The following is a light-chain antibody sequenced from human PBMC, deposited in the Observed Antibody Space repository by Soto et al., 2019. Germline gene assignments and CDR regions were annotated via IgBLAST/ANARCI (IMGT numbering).Light chain of an antibody. V-gene: IGKV4-1*01. J-gene: IGKJ2*01. CDR3: QQYYTTPYT. CDR1: QSVLYSSNNQNQ. CDR2: WAS. Sequence: DIVMTQSPDSLAVSLGERATINCKSSQSVLYSSNNQNQLAWYQQKPGQPPKLLIYWASTQESGVPDRFSGSGSGTDFTLTISSLQAEDVAVYYCQQYYTTPYTFGQGTKLEIK.